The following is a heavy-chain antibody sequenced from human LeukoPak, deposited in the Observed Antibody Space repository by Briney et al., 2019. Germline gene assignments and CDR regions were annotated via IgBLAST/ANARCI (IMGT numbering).Heavy chain of an antibody. J-gene: IGHJ6*02. D-gene: IGHD7-27*01. Sequence: GGSLRLSCAAYGXTFSSYWLTWVRQAPEKGLEGVANLKQDGRETYYVDSVKGRFTISRDNAKNSLCLHMNSLRVEDSAVYYCARSGVPHGTDVWGQGTTVTVSS. CDR2: LKQDGRET. CDR3: ARSGVPHGTDV. CDR1: GXTFSSYW. V-gene: IGHV3-7*04.